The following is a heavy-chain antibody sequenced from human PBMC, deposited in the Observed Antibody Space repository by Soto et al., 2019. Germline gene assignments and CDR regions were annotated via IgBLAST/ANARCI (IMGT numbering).Heavy chain of an antibody. V-gene: IGHV4-39*01. CDR2: IYYSGET. Sequence: ETLYLTYTVSGGTISSSSYYWGWNRQPPGKGLEWIGSIYYSGETYYNPSLKSRVTISVDTSKNQFSLKLSSVTAADTAVYYCATGVGVTTYYWGQGTLVTVS. D-gene: IGHD4-17*01. CDR1: GGTISSSSYY. J-gene: IGHJ4*02. CDR3: ATGVGVTTYY.